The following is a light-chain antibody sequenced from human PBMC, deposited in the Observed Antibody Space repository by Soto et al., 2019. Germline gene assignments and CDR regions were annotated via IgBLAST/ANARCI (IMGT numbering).Light chain of an antibody. Sequence: QSVLTQPPSVSAAPGQTVTISCSGSSSNIGNNYVSWYQQLPGTAPQLLIYDNNKRPSGIPARFSGSKSGTSATLGITGLQTGDEADDYCGTWYSSLSPVVFGGGTKLTVL. J-gene: IGLJ2*01. V-gene: IGLV1-51*01. CDR3: GTWYSSLSPVV. CDR2: DNN. CDR1: SSNIGNNY.